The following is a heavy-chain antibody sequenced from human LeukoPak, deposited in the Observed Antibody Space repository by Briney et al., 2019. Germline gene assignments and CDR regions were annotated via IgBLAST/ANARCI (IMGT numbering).Heavy chain of an antibody. CDR2: IYYSGST. CDR3: AREGKGAYSGGDCYSSPDY. J-gene: IGHJ4*02. CDR1: GGSISSYY. D-gene: IGHD2-21*01. V-gene: IGHV4-59*12. Sequence: SETLSLACTVSGGSISSYYWSWIGQPPGKGLEWIWYIYYSGSTNYNPSLKSRVTISVDTSKNQFSLKLSSVTAADTAVYYCAREGKGAYSGGDCYSSPDYWGQGTLVTVSS.